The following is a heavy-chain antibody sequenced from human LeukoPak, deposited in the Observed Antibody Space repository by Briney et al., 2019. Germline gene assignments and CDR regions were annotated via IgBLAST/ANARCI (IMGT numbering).Heavy chain of an antibody. CDR3: AKDHRENSLEGSFDY. J-gene: IGHJ4*02. Sequence: GESLRLSCAASGFSFRSYVMSWVRQAPGKGLEWVSAICGSGGSTYYADSVKGRFTISRDNTKNTLYLQMNGLRAEDTAVYYCAKDHRENSLEGSFDYCGQGTLVTVSS. CDR1: GFSFRSYV. D-gene: IGHD3-3*01. V-gene: IGHV3-23*01. CDR2: ICGSGGST.